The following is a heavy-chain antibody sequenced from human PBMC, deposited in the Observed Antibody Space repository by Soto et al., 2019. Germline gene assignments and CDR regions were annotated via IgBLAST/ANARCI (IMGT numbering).Heavy chain of an antibody. D-gene: IGHD4-17*01. V-gene: IGHV2-5*02. CDR3: AHRLDQAYGDYPDAFDV. CDR1: GFSVNTTEEG. J-gene: IGHJ3*01. CDR2: IYWDDDK. Sequence: QITLRESGPTLVKPTQTLTLTCTFSGFSVNTTEEGLGWIRQPPGKALEWLAVIYWDDDKRYSPSLKTRLTIPKDTSKNQVVLTMTNMAPVDTATYYCAHRLDQAYGDYPDAFDVWGQGTTVTVSS.